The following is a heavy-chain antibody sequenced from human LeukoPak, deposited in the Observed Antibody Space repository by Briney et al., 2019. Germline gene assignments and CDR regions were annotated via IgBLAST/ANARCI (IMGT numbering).Heavy chain of an antibody. CDR2: ISWSSGSI. V-gene: IGHV3-9*01. CDR3: AKPFVVLWCAGYFDL. J-gene: IGHJ2*01. Sequence: GGSLRLSCAASGFTFDDYAMHWVRQAPGKGLEWVSGISWSSGSIGYADSVKGRFTISRDNAKNSLYLQMNSLRAEDTALYYCAKPFVVLWCAGYFDLWGRGTLVTVSS. CDR1: GFTFDDYA. D-gene: IGHD2-8*01.